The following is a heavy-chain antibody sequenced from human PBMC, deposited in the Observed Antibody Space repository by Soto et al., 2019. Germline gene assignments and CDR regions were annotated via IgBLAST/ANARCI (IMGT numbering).Heavy chain of an antibody. CDR1: GFTFSSYS. V-gene: IGHV3-21*01. Sequence: GGSLRLSCAASGFTFSSYSMNWVRQAPGKGLEWVSSISSSSSYIYYADSVKGRFTISRDNAKNSLYLQMTSLGAEDTAVYYCAREQVAYYDSSGYVDYWGQGTLVTVSS. CDR2: ISSSSSYI. D-gene: IGHD3-22*01. CDR3: AREQVAYYDSSGYVDY. J-gene: IGHJ4*02.